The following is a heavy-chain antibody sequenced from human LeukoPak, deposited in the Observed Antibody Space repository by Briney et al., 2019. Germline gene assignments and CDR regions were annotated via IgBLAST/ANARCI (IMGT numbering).Heavy chain of an antibody. V-gene: IGHV3-23*01. J-gene: IGHJ3*01. CDR2: ISGSGGST. CDR1: GFTFSSYA. D-gene: IGHD6-19*01. Sequence: GGSLRLSCSASGFTFSSYAMIWVRQAPGKGLEWVSAISGSGGSTYYADAVKGRLTISRDNSKNALYLQMNSLRAEDTAVYYCAKAEQWLVYVWGQGTMVTVSS. CDR3: AKAEQWLVYV.